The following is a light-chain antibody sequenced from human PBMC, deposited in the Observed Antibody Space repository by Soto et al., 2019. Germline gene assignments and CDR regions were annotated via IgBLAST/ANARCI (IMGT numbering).Light chain of an antibody. V-gene: IGLV1-47*01. CDR2: RNN. Sequence: QSVLTQPPSASGTPGQRVTISCSGSSSNIGSKYVYWYQHLPGTAPKRLIYRNNQRPSGVPDRFSGSKSGNSASLAISGLRSEDEADSYCAAWDDSLSAHVVFGGGTKLTVL. CDR1: SSNIGSKY. J-gene: IGLJ2*01. CDR3: AAWDDSLSAHVV.